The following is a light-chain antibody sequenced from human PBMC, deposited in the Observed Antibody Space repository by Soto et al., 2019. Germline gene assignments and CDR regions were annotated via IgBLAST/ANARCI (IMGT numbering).Light chain of an antibody. CDR2: YNN. CDR1: GSNIGAPFP. V-gene: IGLV1-40*01. Sequence: QPVLTQPPSVSGAPGQRVTISCTGGGSNIGAPFPVHWYQQLPGAAPKLLIYYNNNRPSGVPDRFSASKSASSASLAITGLQAEDEADYYCHSYDSMLSRYVFGTGTKVTVL. CDR3: HSYDSMLSRYV. J-gene: IGLJ1*01.